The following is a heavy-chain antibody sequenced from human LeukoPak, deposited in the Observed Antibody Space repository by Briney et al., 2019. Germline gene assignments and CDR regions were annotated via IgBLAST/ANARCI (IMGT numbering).Heavy chain of an antibody. V-gene: IGHV3-30*02. CDR3: AKARSSTSYGAFDI. J-gene: IGHJ3*02. CDR1: GFTFSNYA. Sequence: GGSLRLSCAASGFTFSNYAMYWVRQAPGKGLEWLAFIRYDGSNKYYADSVKGRFTISRDNSKNTFYLQMNTLRAEDTAIYYCAKARSSTSYGAFDIWGQGTVVTVSS. CDR2: IRYDGSNK. D-gene: IGHD2-2*01.